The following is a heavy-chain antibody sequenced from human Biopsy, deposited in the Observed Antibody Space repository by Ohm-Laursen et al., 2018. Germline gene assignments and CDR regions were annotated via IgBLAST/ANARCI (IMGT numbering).Heavy chain of an antibody. J-gene: IGHJ4*02. D-gene: IGHD3-22*01. CDR3: ARDFNYDGGGSFNFDY. V-gene: IGHV1-8*01. Sequence: AVKVSCKASGYTFTNYNVNWVRQATGQGLEWMGWMNPNSGNTGYAQKFQGRVTMTRNTSISTAYMELSSLTSVDTAVYYCARDFNYDGGGSFNFDYWGQGTLVTVSS. CDR2: MNPNSGNT. CDR1: GYTFTNYN.